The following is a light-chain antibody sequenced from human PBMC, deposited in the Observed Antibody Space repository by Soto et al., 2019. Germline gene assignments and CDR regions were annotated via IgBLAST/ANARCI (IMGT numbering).Light chain of an antibody. CDR1: YSDIGSYND. Sequence: QSALTQPRSVSGSPGQSVTISCTGTYSDIGSYNDVSWYQHHPAKAPRLMIFDVSQRPSGVPDRFSGSKSGNTASLTISGLQTADEDDYYCCSYVRAYRLMIFGEGTKLTVL. CDR2: DVS. CDR3: CSYVRAYRLMI. J-gene: IGLJ2*01. V-gene: IGLV2-11*01.